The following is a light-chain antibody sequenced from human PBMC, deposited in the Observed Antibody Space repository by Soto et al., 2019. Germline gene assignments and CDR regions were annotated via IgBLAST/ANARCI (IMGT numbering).Light chain of an antibody. CDR3: QQSYNTPLT. Sequence: DIQMTQSPSSLSASVGARVTITCRTSQSISSYLNWYQQKPGKAPKLLIYAASSLQSGVPSRFSGSGSGTDFTLTISSLQPEDFATYYCQQSYNTPLTFGGGTKVDIK. V-gene: IGKV1-39*01. CDR1: QSISSY. J-gene: IGKJ4*01. CDR2: AAS.